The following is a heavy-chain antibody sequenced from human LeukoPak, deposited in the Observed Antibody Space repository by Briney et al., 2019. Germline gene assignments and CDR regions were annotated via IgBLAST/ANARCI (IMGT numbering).Heavy chain of an antibody. V-gene: IGHV3-7*01. D-gene: IGHD6-19*01. J-gene: IGHJ4*02. Sequence: GGSLRLSCAVSGFSFSSNCMSWVRQTPGKGLEWVAKIKEDGNEIYYVDSVKGRFTISRDNTKNSLFLQMNSLRAEDTAVYYCATGGAVAGRFAYWGQGTLVTVSS. CDR3: ATGGAVAGRFAY. CDR2: IKEDGNEI. CDR1: GFSFSSNC.